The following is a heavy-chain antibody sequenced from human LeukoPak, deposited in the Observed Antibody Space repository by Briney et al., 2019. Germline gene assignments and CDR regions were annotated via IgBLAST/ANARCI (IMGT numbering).Heavy chain of an antibody. D-gene: IGHD4-17*01. Sequence: GGSLRLSCAASEFNFGDYYMGWIRQAPGKGLEWVSHISSSSSYTKYADSVKGRFTISRDNARNSLYLQMNSLRAEDTALYYCARNGRRTTVTSDFWGQGTLVTVSS. CDR3: ARNGRRTTVTSDF. CDR1: EFNFGDYY. V-gene: IGHV3-11*03. J-gene: IGHJ4*02. CDR2: ISSSSSYT.